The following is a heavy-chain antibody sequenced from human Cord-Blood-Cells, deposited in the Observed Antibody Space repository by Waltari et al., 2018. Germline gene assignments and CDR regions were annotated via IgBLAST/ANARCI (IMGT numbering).Heavy chain of an antibody. CDR3: ARDLRGGSGSYWGYYYYYYMDV. CDR2: ST. V-gene: IGHV4-59*01. J-gene: IGHJ6*03. Sequence: STNYNPSLKSRVTISVDTSKNQFSLKLSSVTAADTAVYYCARDLRGGSGSYWGYYYYYYMDVWGKGTTVTVSS. D-gene: IGHD3-10*01.